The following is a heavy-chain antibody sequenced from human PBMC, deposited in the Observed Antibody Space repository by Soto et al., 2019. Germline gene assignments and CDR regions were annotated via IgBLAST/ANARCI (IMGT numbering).Heavy chain of an antibody. J-gene: IGHJ5*01. CDR1: GDSISNLDYF. V-gene: IGHV4-30-4*01. CDR3: ARGRYCLTGRCFPNWFDS. Sequence: SETLSLTCSVSGDSISNLDYFWAWIRQPPGQALEYIGYIYKSATTYYNPSFESRVAISVDTSKSQCSLNVTSVTAADTAVYFCARGRYCLTGRCFPNWFDSWGQGALVTV. D-gene: IGHD7-27*01. CDR2: IYKSATT.